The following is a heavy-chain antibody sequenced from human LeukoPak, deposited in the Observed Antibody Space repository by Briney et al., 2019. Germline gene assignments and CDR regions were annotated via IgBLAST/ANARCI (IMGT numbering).Heavy chain of an antibody. J-gene: IGHJ3*02. D-gene: IGHD1-26*01. Sequence: SETLSLTCTVSGGSISSSSYYWGWIRQPPGKGLEWIGSIYYSGSTYYNPSLKSRVTISVDTSKNQFSLKLSSVTAADTAVYYCARVRNREPESHSDAFDIWGQGTMVTVSS. CDR1: GGSISSSSYY. CDR2: IYYSGST. CDR3: ARVRNREPESHSDAFDI. V-gene: IGHV4-39*07.